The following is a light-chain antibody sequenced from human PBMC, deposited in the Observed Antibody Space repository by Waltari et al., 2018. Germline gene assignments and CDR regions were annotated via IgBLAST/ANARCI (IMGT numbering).Light chain of an antibody. CDR2: GAS. J-gene: IGKJ2*01. CDR3: QQYDKWLRYS. CDR1: QSISTN. V-gene: IGKV3-15*01. Sequence: IVMTQSPATLSGSPGERATLSFRASQSISTNLAWFQEKPGQAPRLLIYGASTRATGVPARFSGSGSGTYFTLVISSLQSEDFAVYYCQQYDKWLRYSFGQGTKLEIK.